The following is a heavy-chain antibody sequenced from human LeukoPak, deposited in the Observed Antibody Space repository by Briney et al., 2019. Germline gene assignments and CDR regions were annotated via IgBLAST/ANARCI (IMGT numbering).Heavy chain of an antibody. J-gene: IGHJ6*03. D-gene: IGHD3-16*01. Sequence: GGSLRLSCVTSGFTFSNYGMHWVRQLPGKGLEWVAVISYDSEGDYHVDSVKGRFTISSDNSKNTLYLQMNSLRVEDTAVYYCAKDGGNWYDSEGNHLMRSYMGVWGKGTTVTVSS. CDR2: ISYDSEGD. CDR1: GFTFSNYG. CDR3: AKDGGNWYDSEGNHLMRSYMGV. V-gene: IGHV3-30*18.